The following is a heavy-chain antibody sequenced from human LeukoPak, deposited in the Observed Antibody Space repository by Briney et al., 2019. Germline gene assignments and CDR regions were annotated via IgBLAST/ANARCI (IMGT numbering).Heavy chain of an antibody. Sequence: GASVKVSCKVSGYTLTELSMHWVRQAPGKGLEWMGGFDPEDGETIYAQKFQGRVTMTEDTSTDTAYMELSSLRSEDTAVYYCATTNVGATYRIDFDYWGQGTLVTASS. D-gene: IGHD1-26*01. V-gene: IGHV1-24*01. CDR3: ATTNVGATYRIDFDY. CDR1: GYTLTELS. J-gene: IGHJ4*02. CDR2: FDPEDGET.